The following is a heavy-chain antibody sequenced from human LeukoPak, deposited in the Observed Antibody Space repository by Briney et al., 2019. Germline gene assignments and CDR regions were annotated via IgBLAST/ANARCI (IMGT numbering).Heavy chain of an antibody. CDR3: ATDTAMVRYSYYYYYMDV. Sequence: NPSETLSLTCTVSGDSISSGSYYWSWIRQPAGKGLEWIGRIYTSGSTNYNPSLKSRVTISVDTSKNQFSLKLSSVTAADTAVYYCATDTAMVRYSYYYYYMDVWGKGTTVTISS. CDR2: IYTSGST. D-gene: IGHD5-18*01. CDR1: GDSISSGSYY. V-gene: IGHV4-61*02. J-gene: IGHJ6*03.